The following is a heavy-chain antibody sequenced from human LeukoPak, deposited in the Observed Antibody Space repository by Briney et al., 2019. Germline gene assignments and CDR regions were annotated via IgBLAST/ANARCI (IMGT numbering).Heavy chain of an antibody. D-gene: IGHD3-16*01. Sequence: GGSLRLSCAASGFTFSSYAMSWVRQAPGKGLEWVSAISGSGGSTYYADSVKGRFTISRDNSKNTLYLQMNSLRAEDTAVFYCAKDRDDYVWGSYLGAFDIWGQGTMVTVSS. CDR3: AKDRDDYVWGSYLGAFDI. CDR1: GFTFSSYA. V-gene: IGHV3-23*01. J-gene: IGHJ3*02. CDR2: ISGSGGST.